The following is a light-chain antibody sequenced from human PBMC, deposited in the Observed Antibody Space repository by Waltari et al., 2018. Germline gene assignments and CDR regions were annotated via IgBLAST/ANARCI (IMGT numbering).Light chain of an antibody. J-gene: IGKJ3*01. CDR1: QSVSSN. V-gene: IGKV3-15*01. CDR3: QQSPFT. Sequence: EIVMTQSPATLSVSPGGRATLSCRASQSVSSNLAWYQQKPGQAPRLLIYGASTRATGIPARFSGSGSGTEFTLTISSLQSEDFAVYYCQQSPFTFGPGTKVDIK. CDR2: GAS.